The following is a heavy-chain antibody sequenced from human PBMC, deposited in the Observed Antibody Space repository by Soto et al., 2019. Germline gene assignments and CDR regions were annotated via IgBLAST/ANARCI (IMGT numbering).Heavy chain of an antibody. D-gene: IGHD6-19*01. J-gene: IGHJ4*02. CDR1: GDSISSSSYY. CDR3: ARLSRRASVPGDY. V-gene: IGHV4-39*01. CDR2: IYYSGTA. Sequence: ASETLSLTCTVSGDSISSSSYYWGWFRQPPGKGLEWIGNIYYSGTAYYTPSLKSRVAISVDTSKNQFSLKLSSVTAADTAVFYCARLSRRASVPGDYWGQGTLVTVSS.